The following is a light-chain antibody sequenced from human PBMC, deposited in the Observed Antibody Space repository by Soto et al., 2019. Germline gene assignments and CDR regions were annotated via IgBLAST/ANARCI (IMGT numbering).Light chain of an antibody. J-gene: IGKJ4*01. CDR2: GTS. CDR1: QSVCRS. V-gene: IGKV3-15*01. CDR3: QQYDNWPSVT. Sequence: GMSQSPATLSVSPGERATLSCRASQSVCRSLAWYQQKPCQAPRLLIYGTSARATGIPATFSGSGSGTEFTLTISSLQSEDFAIYYCQQYDNWPSVTFGGGTKVAIK.